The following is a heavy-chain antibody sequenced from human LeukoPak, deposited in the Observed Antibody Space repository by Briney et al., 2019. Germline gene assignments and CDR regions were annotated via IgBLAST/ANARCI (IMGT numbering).Heavy chain of an antibody. Sequence: SETLSLTCTVPGYSISSGYYWGWIRQPPGKGLEWIGSIYHSGSTYYNPSLKSRVTISVDTSKNQFSLKLSSVTAADTAVYYCARVEMATIDYWGQGTLVTVSS. CDR1: GYSISSGYY. J-gene: IGHJ4*02. CDR2: IYHSGST. CDR3: ARVEMATIDY. V-gene: IGHV4-38-2*02. D-gene: IGHD5-24*01.